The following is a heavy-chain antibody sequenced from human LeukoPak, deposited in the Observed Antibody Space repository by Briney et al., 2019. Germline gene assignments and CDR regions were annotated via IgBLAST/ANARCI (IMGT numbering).Heavy chain of an antibody. J-gene: IGHJ6*03. Sequence: GGSLRLSCAASGFTFSSYGMHWVRQAPGKGLEWVAVIWYDGSNKYYADSVKGRFTISRDNSKNTLYLQMNSLRAEDTAVYYCAKEGGNRRKAYYYMDVWGKGPRSPSP. CDR2: IWYDGSNK. D-gene: IGHD4-23*01. CDR3: AKEGGNRRKAYYYMDV. V-gene: IGHV3-33*06. CDR1: GFTFSSYG.